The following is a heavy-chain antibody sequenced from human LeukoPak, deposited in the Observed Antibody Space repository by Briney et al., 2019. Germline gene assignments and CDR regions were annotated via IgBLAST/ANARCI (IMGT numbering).Heavy chain of an antibody. D-gene: IGHD2-15*01. CDR3: ARESCSGGSCSPAA. CDR2: IVPIFGTA. J-gene: IGHJ4*02. V-gene: IGHV1-69*13. CDR1: GGTFSSYA. Sequence: SVKVSCKASGGTFSSYAISWVRQAPGQGLEWMGGIVPIFGTANYAQKFQGRVTITADESTSTAYLELSSLRSEDTAVYYCARESCSGGSCSPAAWGQGTLVTVSS.